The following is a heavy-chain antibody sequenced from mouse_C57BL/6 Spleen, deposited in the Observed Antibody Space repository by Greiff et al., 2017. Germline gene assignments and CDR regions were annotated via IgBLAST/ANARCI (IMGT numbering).Heavy chain of an antibody. J-gene: IGHJ2*01. CDR3: ARHETGTNFDY. D-gene: IGHD4-1*01. Sequence: EVHLVESGGDLVKPGGSLKLSCAASGFTFSSYGMSWVRQTPDKRLEWVATISSGGSYTYYPDSVKGRFTISRDNAKNTLYLQMSSLKSEDTAMYYCARHETGTNFDYWGQGTTLTVSS. CDR2: ISSGGSYT. V-gene: IGHV5-6*01. CDR1: GFTFSSYG.